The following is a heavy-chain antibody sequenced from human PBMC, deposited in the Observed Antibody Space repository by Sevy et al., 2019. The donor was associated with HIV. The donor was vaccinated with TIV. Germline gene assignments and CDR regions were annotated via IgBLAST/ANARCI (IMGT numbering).Heavy chain of an antibody. CDR3: ARERDENSSGWSVPFDN. CDR1: GFSFSTYG. J-gene: IGHJ4*02. Sequence: GGSLRLSCATSGFSFSTYGMHWVRQAPGKGLEGVAGIWYDGSKKQYADSVKGRFTISRDNSKNTMYLQMNSLRVEDTALFYCARERDENSSGWSVPFDNWGQGTLVTVSS. V-gene: IGHV3-33*01. CDR2: IWYDGSKK. D-gene: IGHD6-19*01.